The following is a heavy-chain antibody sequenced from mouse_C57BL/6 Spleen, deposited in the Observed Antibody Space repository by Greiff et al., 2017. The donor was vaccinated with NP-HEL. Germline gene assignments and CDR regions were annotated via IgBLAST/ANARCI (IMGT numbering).Heavy chain of an antibody. J-gene: IGHJ2*01. CDR1: GYAFSSYW. Sequence: QVQLQQSGAELVKPGASVKISCKASGYAFSSYWMNWVKQRPGKGLEWIGQIYPGDGDTNYNGKFKGKATLTADKSSSTAYMQLSSLTSEDSAVYFCASPGGITTAVEDYFDYWGQGTTLTVSS. V-gene: IGHV1-80*01. D-gene: IGHD1-1*01. CDR3: ASPGGITTAVEDYFDY. CDR2: IYPGDGDT.